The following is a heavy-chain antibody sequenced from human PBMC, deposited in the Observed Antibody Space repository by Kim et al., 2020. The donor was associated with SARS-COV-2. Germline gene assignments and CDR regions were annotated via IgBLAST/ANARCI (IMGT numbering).Heavy chain of an antibody. CDR2: IYSGGST. V-gene: IGHV3-53*01. CDR1: GFTVSSNY. CDR3: ARALSDYGDYYFDY. J-gene: IGHJ4*02. D-gene: IGHD4-17*01. Sequence: GGSLRLSCAASGFTVSSNYMSWVRQAPGKGLEWVSVIYSGGSTSYSAAVQGRITISRDDSKNTMYLQMNSLSADDTAVYYCARALSDYGDYYFDYWGRGTLVTVSS.